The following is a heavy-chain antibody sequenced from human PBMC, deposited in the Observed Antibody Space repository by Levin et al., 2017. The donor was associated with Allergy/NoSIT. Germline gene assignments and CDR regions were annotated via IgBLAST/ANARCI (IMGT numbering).Heavy chain of an antibody. J-gene: IGHJ6*02. Sequence: PGGSLRLSCAASGFIFSDFEMNWVRQAPGKGLEWVSYIGGSGYTIYDAESVKGRFTISRDNAKNSLYLQMNSLRVDDTGVYYCAGRGGSSRANYGMDVWGQGTTVTVSS. CDR1: GFIFSDFE. D-gene: IGHD6-6*01. V-gene: IGHV3-48*03. CDR3: AGRGGSSRANYGMDV. CDR2: IGGSGYTI.